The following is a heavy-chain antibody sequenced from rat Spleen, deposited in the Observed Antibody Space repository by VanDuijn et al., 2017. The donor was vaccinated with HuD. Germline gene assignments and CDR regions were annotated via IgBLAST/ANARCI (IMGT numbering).Heavy chain of an antibody. V-gene: IGHV5-46*01. J-gene: IGHJ2*01. Sequence: EVQLVESGGGLIQPGRSMKLSCIASGFTFSSFPMAWVRQAPKKGLEWVASISSGGGGIYYLDSAKGRFTISRDNAKNTLYLQMNSLMSEDTATYYCTRVDYPGIDHYFDYWGQGVMVTVSS. CDR3: TRVDYPGIDHYFDY. CDR2: ISSGGGGI. CDR1: GFTFSSFP. D-gene: IGHD1-4*01.